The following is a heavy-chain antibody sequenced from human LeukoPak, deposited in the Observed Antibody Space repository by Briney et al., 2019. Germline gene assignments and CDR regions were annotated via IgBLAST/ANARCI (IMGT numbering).Heavy chain of an antibody. D-gene: IGHD6-13*01. Sequence: PGGSLRLSCAASGFTLSDYYMSWTRQAPGEGLEGVSYISGGSSNTNYADSVRGRFTASRDNAKNSLYLQMNSLRAEDTAVYYCARKGRSWFNDFDYWGQGTPVTVSS. CDR3: ARKGRSWFNDFDY. CDR1: GFTLSDYY. CDR2: ISGGSSNT. V-gene: IGHV3-11*06. J-gene: IGHJ4*02.